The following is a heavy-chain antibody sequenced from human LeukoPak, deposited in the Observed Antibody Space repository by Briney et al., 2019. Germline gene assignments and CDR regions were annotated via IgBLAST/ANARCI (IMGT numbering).Heavy chain of an antibody. J-gene: IGHJ5*02. V-gene: IGHV4-39*07. CDR2: IYYSGST. Sequence: SETLSLTCTVSGGSISSSSYYWGWIRQPPGKGLEWIGSIYYSGSTYYNPSLKSRVTISVDTSKNQFSLKLSSVTAADTAVYYCARENDYVWGSYRYPNWFDPWGQGTLVTVSS. CDR3: ARENDYVWGSYRYPNWFDP. CDR1: GGSISSSSYY. D-gene: IGHD3-16*02.